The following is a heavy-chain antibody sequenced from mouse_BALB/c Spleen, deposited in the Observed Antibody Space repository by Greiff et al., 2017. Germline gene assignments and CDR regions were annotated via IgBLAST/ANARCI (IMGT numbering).Heavy chain of an antibody. D-gene: IGHD2-10*01. Sequence: LQQPGSELVRPGASVKLSCKASGYTFTSYWMHWVKQRPGQGLEWIGNIYPGSGSTNYDEKFKSKATLTVDTSSSTAYMQLSSLTSEDSAVYYCTREAYYDYYAMDYWGQGTSVTVSS. V-gene: IGHV1S22*01. CDR2: IYPGSGST. J-gene: IGHJ4*01. CDR1: GYTFTSYW. CDR3: TREAYYDYYAMDY.